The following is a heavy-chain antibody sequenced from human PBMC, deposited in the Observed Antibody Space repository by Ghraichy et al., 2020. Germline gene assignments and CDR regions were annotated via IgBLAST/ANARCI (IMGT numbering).Heavy chain of an antibody. CDR1: GFTFSTYN. CDR2: ILSGTTI. V-gene: IGHV3-48*01. CDR3: ARGRPGGNTDV. J-gene: IGHJ6*03. Sequence: GGSLRLSCAASGFTFSTYNMNWVRQAPGKGLEWISYILSGTTIYYAASVKGRFTISRDNAKNSLYLQMNSLRVEDTAVYFCARGRPGGNTDVWGKGTAVTVSS. D-gene: IGHD3-16*01.